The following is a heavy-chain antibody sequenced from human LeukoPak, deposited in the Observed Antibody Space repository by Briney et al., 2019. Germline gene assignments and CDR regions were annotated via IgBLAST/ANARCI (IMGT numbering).Heavy chain of an antibody. V-gene: IGHV3-7*01. D-gene: IGHD3-16*01. Sequence: GGSLRLSCVVSGFTFSSSWMSWVRQAPGKGLEWVANIKEDGRETNYVDSVKGRFTISRDNAKNSLYMQLNSLRVEDTAVYYCARDRGWVAHDYWGQGTLVTVSS. J-gene: IGHJ4*02. CDR2: IKEDGRET. CDR1: GFTFSSSW. CDR3: ARDRGWVAHDY.